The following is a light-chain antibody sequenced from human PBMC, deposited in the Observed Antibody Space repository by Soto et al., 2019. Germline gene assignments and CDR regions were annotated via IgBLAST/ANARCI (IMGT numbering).Light chain of an antibody. CDR2: WAS. CDR3: QQYDRTPYT. V-gene: IGKV4-1*01. Sequence: DIVMTQSPDSLAVSLGERATINCKSSQSVLYSSNNKNYLAWYQHKPGQPPKLLIYWASTRESGVPDRFTGSGSGTDFTLTISSLQAEDVAVYYCQQYDRTPYTFGQGTKLETK. J-gene: IGKJ2*01. CDR1: QSVLYSSNNKNY.